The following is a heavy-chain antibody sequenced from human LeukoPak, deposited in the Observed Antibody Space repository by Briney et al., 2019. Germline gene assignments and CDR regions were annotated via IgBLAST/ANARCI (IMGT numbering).Heavy chain of an antibody. Sequence: SETLSHTCTVSGGSISSGSYYWSWIRQPPGKGLEWIGSIYYSGSTYYNPSLKSRVTISVDTSKNQFSLKLSSVTAADTAVYYCARETSSFNWFDPWGQGTLVTVSS. CDR1: GGSISSGSYY. CDR3: ARETSSFNWFDP. D-gene: IGHD6-19*01. J-gene: IGHJ5*02. CDR2: IYYSGST. V-gene: IGHV4-39*07.